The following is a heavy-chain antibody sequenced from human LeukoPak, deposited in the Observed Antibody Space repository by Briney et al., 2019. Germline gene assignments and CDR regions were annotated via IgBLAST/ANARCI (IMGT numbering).Heavy chain of an antibody. J-gene: IGHJ3*02. CDR1: GFTFSSYS. CDR3: TRVGYCATTSCRTAFDI. V-gene: IGHV3-21*01. D-gene: IGHD2-2*03. Sequence: GGSLRLSCAASGFTFSSYSMNWVRQAPGKGLEWVSSISSSSSYMFYADLVRGRFTISRDNAKNSLYLQMNSLRAEDTAVYFCTRVGYCATTSCRTAFDIWGQGTTVTVSS. CDR2: ISSSSSYM.